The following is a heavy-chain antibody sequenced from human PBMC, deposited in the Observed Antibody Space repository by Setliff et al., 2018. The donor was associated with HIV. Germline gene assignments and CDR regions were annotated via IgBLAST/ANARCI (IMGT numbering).Heavy chain of an antibody. V-gene: IGHV3-48*01. J-gene: IGHJ4*02. D-gene: IGHD7-27*01. CDR3: VRDKNWAFDY. Sequence: GGSLRLSCRASGFNFGDYSMNWVRQAPGEGLEWLSYIFTSSDLITYADSVKGRFTISRDSAKNSLYLQMNSLRAEDTAVYFCVRDKNWAFDYWGQGVLVTVSS. CDR1: GFNFGDYS. CDR2: IFTSSDLI.